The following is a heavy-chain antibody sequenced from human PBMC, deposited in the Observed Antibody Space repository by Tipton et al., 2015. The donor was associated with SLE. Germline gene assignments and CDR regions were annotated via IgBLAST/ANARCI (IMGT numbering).Heavy chain of an antibody. CDR3: AREFLNPVTTVHYYFDL. V-gene: IGHV4-59*11. CDR2: IYHSDNSGSA. CDR1: GASISSHY. D-gene: IGHD4-11*01. Sequence: TLSLTCNVSGASISSHYWSWIRQPPGKGLEWIGYIYHSDNSGSANYNPSLKSRVAISVDTTKNHFSLKLISVTAADTAVYHCAREFLNPVTTVHYYFDLWGRGTLVTVSS. J-gene: IGHJ2*01.